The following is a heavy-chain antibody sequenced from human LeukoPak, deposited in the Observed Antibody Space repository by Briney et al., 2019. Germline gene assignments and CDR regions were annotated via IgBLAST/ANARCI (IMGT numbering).Heavy chain of an antibody. CDR3: SRGSGWLSVY. CDR1: GFTFGDYL. CDR2: ISGGTT. Sequence: GRSLRLSCTASGFTFGDYLMSWFRQALGKGLEWIGFISGGTTEYAASVKGRFTISRDDSTSIAYLQMNSLTTEDTAMYYCSRGSGWLSVYWGQGTLVTVSS. D-gene: IGHD6-19*01. J-gene: IGHJ4*02. V-gene: IGHV3-49*03.